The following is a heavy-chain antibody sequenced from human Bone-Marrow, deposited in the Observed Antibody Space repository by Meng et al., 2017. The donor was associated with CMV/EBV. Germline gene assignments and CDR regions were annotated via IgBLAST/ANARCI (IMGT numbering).Heavy chain of an antibody. CDR2: IKQDGSEK. CDR1: GFTVSSNY. Sequence: GESLKISCAASGFTVSSNYMSWVRQAPGKGLEWVANIKQDGSEKYYVDSVKGRFTISRDNAKNSLYLQMNSLRAEDTAVYYCARSMQEKYYYGMDVWGQGTTVTVSS. V-gene: IGHV3-7*01. J-gene: IGHJ6*02. CDR3: ARSMQEKYYYGMDV.